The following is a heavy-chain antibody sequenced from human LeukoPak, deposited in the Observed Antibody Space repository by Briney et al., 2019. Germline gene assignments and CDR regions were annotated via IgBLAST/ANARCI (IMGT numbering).Heavy chain of an antibody. J-gene: IGHJ5*02. CDR1: GFTFSSYG. CDR2: ISHDGSNK. D-gene: IGHD1-14*01. V-gene: IGHV3-30*18. Sequence: GGSLRLSCAASGFTFSSYGVHWVRQAPGKGLEWVAVISHDGSNKYYADSVKGRFTISRDNSKNTLYLQMNSLRAEDTAVYYCAKAGVPWGQGTLVTVSS. CDR3: AKAGVP.